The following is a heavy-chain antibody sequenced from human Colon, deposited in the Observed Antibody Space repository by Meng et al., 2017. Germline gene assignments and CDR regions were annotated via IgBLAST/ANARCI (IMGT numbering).Heavy chain of an antibody. CDR3: ARNYGP. CDR2: IYYSGST. Sequence: QVQLQESGPGLVRPSETLSLACTVSGGSVSSGSYYWSWIRQPPGKGLEWIGYIYYSGSTNYNPSLKSRVTISVDTSKNQFSLKLSSVTAADTAVYYCARNYGPWGQGTLVTASS. V-gene: IGHV4-61*01. D-gene: IGHD4-17*01. J-gene: IGHJ5*02. CDR1: GGSVSSGSYY.